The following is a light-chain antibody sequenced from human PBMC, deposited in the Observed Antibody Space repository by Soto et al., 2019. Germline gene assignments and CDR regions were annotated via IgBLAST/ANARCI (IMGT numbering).Light chain of an antibody. CDR3: QQYVGWT. J-gene: IGKJ1*01. V-gene: IGKV3-20*01. CDR2: GAS. Sequence: ETVLTQSPGTLSLSPGERATLSCRASHIVGSSHLAWYQQKPGQAPRLLIYGASSRATGVPDRFSGRGSGTDFTLTISRLEPEDSAVYYCQQYVGWTFGQGTKVEIK. CDR1: HIVGSSH.